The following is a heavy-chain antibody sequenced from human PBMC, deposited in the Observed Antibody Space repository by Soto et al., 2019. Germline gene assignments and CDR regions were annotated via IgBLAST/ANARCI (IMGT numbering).Heavy chain of an antibody. Sequence: ETLSLTCTVSGGSISSYYWSWIRQPPGKGLEWIGYIYYSGSTNYNPSLKSRVTISVDTSKNQFSLKLSSVTAADTAVYYCARGGYCGGDCNAFDIWGQGTMVTVSS. CDR2: IYYSGST. CDR3: ARGGYCGGDCNAFDI. CDR1: GGSISSYY. D-gene: IGHD2-21*02. J-gene: IGHJ3*02. V-gene: IGHV4-59*01.